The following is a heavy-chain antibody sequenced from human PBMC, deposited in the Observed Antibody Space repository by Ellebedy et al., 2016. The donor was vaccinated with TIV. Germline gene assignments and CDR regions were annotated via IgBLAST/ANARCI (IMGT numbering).Heavy chain of an antibody. Sequence: AASVKVSCKASGYTFTSYGLTWVRQAPGQGLEWMGWISAYNGNTNYAQKVQGRVTVTTDTSTSTAYMELRSLGSDDTAVYYCARDRVPNQNDYWGQGTLVTVSS. CDR2: ISAYNGNT. J-gene: IGHJ4*02. D-gene: IGHD1-14*01. CDR3: ARDRVPNQNDY. CDR1: GYTFTSYG. V-gene: IGHV1-18*01.